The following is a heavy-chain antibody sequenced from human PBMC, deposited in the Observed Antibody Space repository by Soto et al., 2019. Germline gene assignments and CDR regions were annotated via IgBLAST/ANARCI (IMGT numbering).Heavy chain of an antibody. Sequence: EVQLVESGGGLIQPGGSLRLSCAASGFTVSSNYMSWVRQAPGKGLEWVSVIYSGGSTYYADSVKGRFTISRDKSKNTLYLKMNSLRAEDTAVDYCARDLGATVEGMDVWGQGTTVTVSS. CDR3: ARDLGATVEGMDV. D-gene: IGHD4-4*01. J-gene: IGHJ6*02. CDR2: IYSGGST. V-gene: IGHV3-53*01. CDR1: GFTVSSNY.